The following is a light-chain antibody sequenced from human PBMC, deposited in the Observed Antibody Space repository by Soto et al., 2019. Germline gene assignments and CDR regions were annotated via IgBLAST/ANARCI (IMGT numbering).Light chain of an antibody. CDR3: QQYNSYSGT. CDR2: KAS. CDR1: QSISSW. Sequence: DIQMTQSPSTLSASVGDRVTITCRASQSISSWLAWYQQKPGKAPKLLIYKASSLESGVPSRFSGSGSGTEFTLTISSLQPDDCATYYGQQYNSYSGTFGQGTKVEIK. V-gene: IGKV1-5*03. J-gene: IGKJ1*01.